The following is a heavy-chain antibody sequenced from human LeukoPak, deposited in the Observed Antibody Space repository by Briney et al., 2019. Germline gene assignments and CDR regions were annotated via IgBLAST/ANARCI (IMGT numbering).Heavy chain of an antibody. CDR3: ARLGDGYNWYYYYYMDV. CDR2: IYYSGST. J-gene: IGHJ6*03. CDR1: GGSISSSSYY. Sequence: KPSETLSLTCTVSGGSISSSSYYWGWIRQPPGKGLEWIGSIYYSGSTYYNPSLKSRVTISVDTSKNQFSLKLSSVTAADTAVYYCARLGDGYNWYYYYYMDVWGKGTTVTISS. V-gene: IGHV4-39*01. D-gene: IGHD5-24*01.